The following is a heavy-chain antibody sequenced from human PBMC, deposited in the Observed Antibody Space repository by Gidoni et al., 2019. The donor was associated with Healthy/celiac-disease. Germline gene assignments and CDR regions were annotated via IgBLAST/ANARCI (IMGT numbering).Heavy chain of an antibody. CDR1: GFPFDDYA. CDR3: ARRGRYYDSSGYYQPFDY. D-gene: IGHD3-22*01. V-gene: IGHV3-9*01. J-gene: IGHJ4*02. Sequence: EVQLVESGGGLVQPGRSLRLSCAASGFPFDDYAMHWVRQAPGKGLEWVSGISWNSGSIGYADSVKGRFTISRDNAKNSLYLQMNSLRAEDTALYYCARRGRYYDSSGYYQPFDYWGQGTLVTVSS. CDR2: ISWNSGSI.